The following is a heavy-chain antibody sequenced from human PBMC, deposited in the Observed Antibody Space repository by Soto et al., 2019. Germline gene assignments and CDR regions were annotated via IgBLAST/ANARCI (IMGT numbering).Heavy chain of an antibody. CDR1: GGSISSGDYY. CDR2: IYYSGST. CDR3: ARDRYYDSNGYGMDV. V-gene: IGHV4-30-4*01. D-gene: IGHD3-22*01. Sequence: PSETLSLTCTVSGGSISSGDYYWSWIRQPPGKGLEWIGYIYYSGSTYYNPSLKSRFTISVDTSKNQFSLNLSSVTAADTAVYYCARDRYYDSNGYGMDVWGQGTTVTVSS. J-gene: IGHJ6*02.